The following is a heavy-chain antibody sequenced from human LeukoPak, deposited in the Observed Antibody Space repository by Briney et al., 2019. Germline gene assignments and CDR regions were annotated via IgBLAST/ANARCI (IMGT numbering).Heavy chain of an antibody. CDR2: ISGSGDNT. CDR3: ARGGARQQLVENYFDH. CDR1: GFSFSTYA. V-gene: IGHV3-23*01. D-gene: IGHD6-13*01. J-gene: IGHJ4*02. Sequence: PGGSLRLSCAASGFSFSTYAMTWVRQAPGKGLEWVSAISGSGDNTYYADSVKGRFTISRDNSKSTLYLQMNSLRAEDTAVYYCARGGARQQLVENYFDHWGRGTLVTVSS.